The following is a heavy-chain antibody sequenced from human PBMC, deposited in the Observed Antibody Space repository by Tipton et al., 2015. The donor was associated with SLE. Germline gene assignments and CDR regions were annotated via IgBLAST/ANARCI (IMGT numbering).Heavy chain of an antibody. Sequence: PGLVKPSETLSLNCTVSGGSISSDYWSWIRKPPGKGLEWIGYIHYSGNRDYNPSLKSRVTISVDTSKNEFSLKLSSVTAADTAVYYCARGGSLIQEWSHFYHWGPGTLVAVSS. J-gene: IGHJ4*02. CDR1: GGSISSDY. CDR3: ARGGSLIQEWSHFYH. V-gene: IGHV4-59*01. CDR2: IHYSGNR. D-gene: IGHD2-8*01.